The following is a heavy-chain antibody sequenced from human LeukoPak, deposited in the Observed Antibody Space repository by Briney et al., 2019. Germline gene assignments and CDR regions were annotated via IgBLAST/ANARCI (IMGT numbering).Heavy chain of an antibody. V-gene: IGHV1-2*04. Sequence: ASVKVSCKASGYTFTGYYMHWVRQAPGQGLEWMGWINPNSGGTNYAQKFQGWVTMTRDTSISTAYMELSRLRSDDTAVYYCARGVLPAAMRGVGDAFDIWGQGTMVTVSS. CDR1: GYTFTGYY. J-gene: IGHJ3*02. CDR2: INPNSGGT. CDR3: ARGVLPAAMRGVGDAFDI. D-gene: IGHD2-2*01.